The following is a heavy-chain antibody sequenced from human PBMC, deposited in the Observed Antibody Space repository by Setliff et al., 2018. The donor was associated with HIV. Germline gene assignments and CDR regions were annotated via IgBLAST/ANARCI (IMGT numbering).Heavy chain of an antibody. D-gene: IGHD3-16*01. CDR3: VRDWHSSAWGKVGDY. J-gene: IGHJ4*02. CDR2: ISGTSGTM. V-gene: IGHV3-48*04. Sequence: LRLSCAASGFTFSTYSMNWVRQAPGKGLEWVSYISGTSGTMYYAGSVKGRFTISRDNAKNALYLQMNSLGGEDTAVYYCVRDWHSSAWGKVGDYWGQGTLVTVSS. CDR1: GFTFSTYS.